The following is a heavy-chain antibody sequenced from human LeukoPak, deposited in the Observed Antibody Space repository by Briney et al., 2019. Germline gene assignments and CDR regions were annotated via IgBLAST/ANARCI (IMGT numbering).Heavy chain of an antibody. CDR2: INPSGGST. D-gene: IGHD3-10*01. CDR3: ARGQPNRLLWFGESLSNINPLDY. V-gene: IGHV1-46*01. J-gene: IGHJ4*02. CDR1: GYTFTSYY. Sequence: ASVKVSCKASGYTFTSYYMHWVRQAPGQGLEWMGIINPSGGSTSYAQKFQGRVTMTRDMSTSTVYMELSSLRSEDTAVYYCARGQPNRLLWFGESLSNINPLDYWGQGTLVTVSS.